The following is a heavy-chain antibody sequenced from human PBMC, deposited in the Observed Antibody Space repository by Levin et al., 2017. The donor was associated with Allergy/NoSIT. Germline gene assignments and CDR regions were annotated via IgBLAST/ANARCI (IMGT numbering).Heavy chain of an antibody. CDR3: ARYGIAVGKFDP. CDR2: IYYSGNT. J-gene: IGHJ5*02. Sequence: SCTASGGSISSGGYYWSWIRQHPGKGLEWIGYIYYSGNTNYTPSLKSRVTISVDTSKSQFSLKLSSVTAADTAVYYCARYGIAVGKFDPWGQGILVTVSS. V-gene: IGHV4-31*03. D-gene: IGHD6-19*01. CDR1: GGSISSGGYY.